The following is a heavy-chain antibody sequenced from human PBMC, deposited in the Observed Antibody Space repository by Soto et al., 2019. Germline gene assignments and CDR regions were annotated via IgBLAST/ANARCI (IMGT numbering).Heavy chain of an antibody. CDR1: GGSFSSGAYY. CDR3: ARGRGCCSGGSCYSGIGYGMDV. Sequence: QVQLQESGPGLVKPSETLSLTCSVSGGSFSSGAYYWSWIRQHPGSGLEWIGYMYYSGSTYYNPSLKSRGTISVDTSKNQFSLRPSSVTAADTAVYYCARGRGCCSGGSCYSGIGYGMDVWGQGTTVIVSS. CDR2: MYYSGST. V-gene: IGHV4-31*03. D-gene: IGHD2-15*01. J-gene: IGHJ6*02.